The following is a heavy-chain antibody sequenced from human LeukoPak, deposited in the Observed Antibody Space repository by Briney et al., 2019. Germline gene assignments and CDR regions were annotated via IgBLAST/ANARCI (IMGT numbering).Heavy chain of an antibody. D-gene: IGHD3-10*01. CDR1: GGSIRSYY. J-gene: IGHJ4*02. CDR3: ATDNSNGSGSSYT. V-gene: IGHV4-59*01. CDR2: IYYSGNT. Sequence: SETLSLTCTVSGGSIRSYYWSWIRQPPGKGLEWIGYIYYSGNTNYNPSLKSRVTISVDTSKNQFSLKLSSVTAADTAVYYCATDNSNGSGSSYTWGQGTLVTVSS.